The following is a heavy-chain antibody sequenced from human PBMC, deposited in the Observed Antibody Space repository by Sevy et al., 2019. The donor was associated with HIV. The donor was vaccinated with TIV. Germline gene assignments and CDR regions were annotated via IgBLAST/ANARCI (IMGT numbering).Heavy chain of an antibody. V-gene: IGHV3-23*01. CDR2: ISGSGDNT. CDR3: ARDLPPSATTVAHFDC. Sequence: GGSLRLSCAASGFTFSNYAMNWVRQTPGKGLEWVSSISGSGDNTYYADSVKGRFTISRDISYNTVTLQMNSLRAEDTAVYYCARDLPPSATTVAHFDCWGQGTLVTVSS. D-gene: IGHD4-17*01. J-gene: IGHJ4*02. CDR1: GFTFSNYA.